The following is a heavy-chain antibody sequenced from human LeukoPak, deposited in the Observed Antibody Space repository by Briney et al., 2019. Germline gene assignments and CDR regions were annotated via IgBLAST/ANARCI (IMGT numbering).Heavy chain of an antibody. CDR3: ARLYYGSGSYHFDY. J-gene: IGHJ4*02. V-gene: IGHV4-31*11. Sequence: SETLSLTCAVSGGSISGSSYFWGWIRQPPGKGLEWIGYIYYSGSTYYNPSLKSRVTISVDTSKNQFSLKLSSVTAADTAVYYCARLYYGSGSYHFDYWGQGTLVTVSS. CDR1: GGSISGSSYF. CDR2: IYYSGST. D-gene: IGHD3-10*01.